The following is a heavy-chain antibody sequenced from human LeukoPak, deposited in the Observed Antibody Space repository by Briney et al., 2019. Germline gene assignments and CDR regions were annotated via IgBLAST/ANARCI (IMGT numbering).Heavy chain of an antibody. CDR1: GGSFSGYY. V-gene: IGHV4-34*01. D-gene: IGHD4-17*01. Sequence: SETLSLTCAVYGGSFSGYYWSWIRQPPGKVLERIGEINHSGSTNYNPSLKSRDTISVDTSKNQFSLKLSSVTAADTAVYYCARRAVTTVTSSSPAEYFQHWGQGTLVTVSS. CDR3: ARRAVTTVTSSSPAEYFQH. CDR2: INHSGST. J-gene: IGHJ1*01.